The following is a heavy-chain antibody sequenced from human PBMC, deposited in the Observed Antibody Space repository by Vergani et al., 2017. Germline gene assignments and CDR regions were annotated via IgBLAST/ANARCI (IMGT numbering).Heavy chain of an antibody. CDR2: ISSSGSTI. D-gene: IGHD3-3*01. CDR1: GFTFSSYE. V-gene: IGHV3-48*03. CDR3: ARSDYDSRRDYYYYYGMDV. Sequence: EVQLVESGGGLVQPGGSLRLSCAASGFTFSSYEMNWVRQAPGKGLEWVSYISSSGSTIYYADSVKGRFTISRDNAKNSLYLQMNSLRAEDTAVYYCARSDYDSRRDYYYYYGMDVWGQGTTVTVSS. J-gene: IGHJ6*02.